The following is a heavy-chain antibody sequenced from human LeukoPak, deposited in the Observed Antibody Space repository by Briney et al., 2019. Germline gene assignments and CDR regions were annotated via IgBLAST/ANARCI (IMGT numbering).Heavy chain of an antibody. CDR1: GFTFSSHW. D-gene: IGHD1-7*01. Sequence: GGSLRLSCAASGFTFSSHWMSWVRQAPGKGLEWVASIRPDGSEEYYMDSVKGRFTISRDNAKSSLYLQMNSLRAEDTAVYYCARLLGTVTTYDYWGQGTLVTVSS. CDR2: IRPDGSEE. V-gene: IGHV3-7*01. CDR3: ARLLGTVTTYDY. J-gene: IGHJ4*02.